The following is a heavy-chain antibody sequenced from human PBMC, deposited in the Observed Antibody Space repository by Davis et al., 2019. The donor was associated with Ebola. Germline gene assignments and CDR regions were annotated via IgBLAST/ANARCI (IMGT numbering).Heavy chain of an antibody. Sequence: ASVKVSCKASGYTFSVYSIYWVRQAPGQGLEWMGRINGGNGETKYSQKFQGRVIMTRDTSANMVYMELTSLRPEDTAVYYCARASGGLGKYGGSVGPWGQGTLVTVSS. V-gene: IGHV1-3*01. D-gene: IGHD3-16*01. CDR1: GYTFSVYS. CDR3: ARASGGLGKYGGSVGP. CDR2: INGGNGET. J-gene: IGHJ5*02.